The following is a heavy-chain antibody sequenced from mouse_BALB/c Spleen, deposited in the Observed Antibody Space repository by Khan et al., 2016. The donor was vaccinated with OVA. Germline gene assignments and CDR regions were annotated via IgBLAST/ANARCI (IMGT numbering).Heavy chain of an antibody. J-gene: IGHJ3*01. CDR1: GFSLTTYG. D-gene: IGHD2-14*01. Sequence: QVQLKESGPGLVLPSQSLSITCTVSGFSLTTYGIHWVRQSPGKGLEWLGVIWSDGTTDFNAAFISRMSISKDNSKSHVFFKVNSRQPDDTAMYYCARNSYMYDFTYWGQGTLVTVSA. V-gene: IGHV2-2*01. CDR3: ARNSYMYDFTY. CDR2: IWSDGTT.